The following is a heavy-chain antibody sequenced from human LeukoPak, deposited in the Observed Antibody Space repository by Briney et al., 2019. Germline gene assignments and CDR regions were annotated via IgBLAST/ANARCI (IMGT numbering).Heavy chain of an antibody. CDR1: GFTFSDYY. J-gene: IGHJ6*02. CDR3: ARGPGAPGSYYYYYGMDV. V-gene: IGHV3-11*01. CDR2: ISSSGSTI. D-gene: IGHD3-10*01. Sequence: PGGSLRLSCAASGFTFSDYYMSWIRQAPGKGLEWVSYISSSGSTIYYADSVKGRFTISRNNAKNSLYLQMNSLRAEDTAVYYCARGPGAPGSYYYYYGMDVWGQGTTVTVSS.